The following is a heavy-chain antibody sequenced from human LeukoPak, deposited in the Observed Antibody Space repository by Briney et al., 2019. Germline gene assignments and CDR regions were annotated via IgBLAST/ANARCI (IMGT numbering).Heavy chain of an antibody. CDR2: INSDGSST. CDR1: GFTFSSYW. J-gene: IGHJ4*02. V-gene: IGHV3-74*01. Sequence: PGGSLRLSCAASGFTFSSYWMHWFRQAPGKGLVWVSRINSDGSSTSYADSVKGRFTISRDNAKNTLYLQMNSLRAEDTAVYYCARSGFYYYGSGSLCDYWGQGTLVTVSS. CDR3: ARSGFYYYGSGSLCDY. D-gene: IGHD3-10*01.